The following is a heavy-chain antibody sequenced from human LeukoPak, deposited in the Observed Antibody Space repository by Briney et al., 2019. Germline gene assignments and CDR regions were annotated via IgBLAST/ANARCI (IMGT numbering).Heavy chain of an antibody. J-gene: IGHJ5*02. Sequence: ASVKVSCKASGYTFTGYYMHWVRQAPGQGLEWMGWINPNSGGTNYAQKFQGRVTMTRDTSISTAYMELSRLRSDDTAVYYCARVGDSSGYGVWFDPWGQGTLVSVSS. CDR3: ARVGDSSGYGVWFDP. V-gene: IGHV1-2*02. CDR2: INPNSGGT. CDR1: GYTFTGYY. D-gene: IGHD3-22*01.